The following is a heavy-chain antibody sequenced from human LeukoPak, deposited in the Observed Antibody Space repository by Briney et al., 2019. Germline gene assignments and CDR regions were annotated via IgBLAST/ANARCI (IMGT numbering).Heavy chain of an antibody. V-gene: IGHV3-74*01. CDR1: GFTFSSYW. CDR3: TRLLDSSGY. J-gene: IGHJ4*02. D-gene: IGHD3-22*01. Sequence: GGSLRLSCAASGFTFSSYWMHWVRQAPGRGLVWVSRINSDGSRTTYADSVKGRFTISRDNAKNTLYLQMNSLRAEDTAVYYCTRLLDSSGYWGQGTLVTVSS. CDR2: INSDGSRT.